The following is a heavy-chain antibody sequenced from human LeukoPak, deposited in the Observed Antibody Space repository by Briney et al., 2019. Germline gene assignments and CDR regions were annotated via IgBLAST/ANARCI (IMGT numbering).Heavy chain of an antibody. V-gene: IGHV4-59*01. Sequence: SETLSLTCAVYGESFSGYYWSWIRQPPGKGLEWIGYIYYNGNTNYNPSLKSRVTISIDTSKNEFSLNLSSVTAADTAVYYCAKSGVWYGEYYFDYWGQGTLVTVSS. D-gene: IGHD3-10*01. CDR3: AKSGVWYGEYYFDY. CDR2: IYYNGNT. J-gene: IGHJ4*02. CDR1: GESFSGYY.